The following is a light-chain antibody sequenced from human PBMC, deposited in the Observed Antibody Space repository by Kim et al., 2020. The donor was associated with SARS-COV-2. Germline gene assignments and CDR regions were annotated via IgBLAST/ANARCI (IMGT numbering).Light chain of an antibody. J-gene: IGKJ1*01. V-gene: IGKV1-5*03. Sequence: ASVGDRVTLTCRASQRVGYWLAWYQEQPGKAPKLLIYKASTLEGGVPLRFSGSGSGTEFTLTISSLQPDDFATYYCQHYNTYPWTFGQGTKVDIK. CDR1: QRVGYW. CDR3: QHYNTYPWT. CDR2: KAS.